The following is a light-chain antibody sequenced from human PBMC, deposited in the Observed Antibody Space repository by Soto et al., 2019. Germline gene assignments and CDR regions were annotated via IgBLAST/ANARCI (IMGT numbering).Light chain of an antibody. V-gene: IGKV3-20*01. J-gene: IGKJ5*01. CDR2: GAS. Sequence: EIVMTQSPATLSVSPGERATLSCRASQSVSIDLAWHQQKPGQTPRLLVYGASSRATGIPDRFSGSGSGTDFTLTISRLEPEDFAVYYCQQHGGSPITFGQGTRLEIK. CDR3: QQHGGSPIT. CDR1: QSVSID.